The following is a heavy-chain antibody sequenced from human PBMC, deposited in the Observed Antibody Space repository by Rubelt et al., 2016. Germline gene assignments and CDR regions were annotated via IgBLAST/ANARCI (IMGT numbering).Heavy chain of an antibody. CDR3: ARDTDSGIANWNQNYYYYYYMDV. V-gene: IGHV3-48*04. CDR2: ISSSSSTI. D-gene: IGHD1-1*01. J-gene: IGHJ6*03. Sequence: MSWVRQAPGKGLEWVSYISSSSSTIYYADSVKGRFTISRDNAKNSLYLQMNSLRAEDTAVYYCARDTDSGIANWNQNYYYYYYMDVWGKGTTVTVSS.